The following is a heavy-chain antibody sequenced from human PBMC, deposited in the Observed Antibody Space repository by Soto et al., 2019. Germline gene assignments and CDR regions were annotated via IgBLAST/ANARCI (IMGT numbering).Heavy chain of an antibody. Sequence: SGGSLRLSCAASGFTFSAHWMSWVRRAPGKGLEWVTNIKQDGSAKEYVDSVRGRFTISRDNAKNSLYLQMDSLRVEDTAMYYCVRDVSGKLGHDSWGQGTLVTVSS. CDR1: GFTFSAHW. D-gene: IGHD3-10*01. J-gene: IGHJ4*02. CDR3: VRDVSGKLGHDS. CDR2: IKQDGSAK. V-gene: IGHV3-7*01.